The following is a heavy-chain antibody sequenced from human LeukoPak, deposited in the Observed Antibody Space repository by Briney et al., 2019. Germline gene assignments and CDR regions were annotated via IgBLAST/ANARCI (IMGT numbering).Heavy chain of an antibody. V-gene: IGHV3-74*01. CDR3: VRSSGWPDY. Sequence: GGSLRLSCEASGFTLSSYWMYWVRQAPGKGLVWVSRINSDGSSTSYADSVKGRFTISRDNAKNTLYLEMNSLRAEDRAVYYCVRSSGWPDYWGQGTLVTVSS. J-gene: IGHJ4*02. CDR2: INSDGSST. D-gene: IGHD6-19*01. CDR1: GFTLSSYW.